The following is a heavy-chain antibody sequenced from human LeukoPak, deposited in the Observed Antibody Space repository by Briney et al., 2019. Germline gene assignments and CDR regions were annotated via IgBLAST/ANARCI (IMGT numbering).Heavy chain of an antibody. V-gene: IGHV3-23*01. CDR3: ARGPNSNWSGLDF. Sequence: GGSLRLSCAASGFTFTDFAMNWVRQAPGKGLEWVSVIGATDGVTHYTDSVRGRFTIFRDNAKNTLYLQVNNLRAEDTAVYYCARGPNSNWSGLDFWGQGTLLTVSS. CDR2: IGATDGVT. J-gene: IGHJ4*02. D-gene: IGHD6-6*01. CDR1: GFTFTDFA.